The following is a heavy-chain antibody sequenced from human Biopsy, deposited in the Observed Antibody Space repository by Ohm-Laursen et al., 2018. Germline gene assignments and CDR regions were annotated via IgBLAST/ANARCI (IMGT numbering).Heavy chain of an antibody. V-gene: IGHV3-33*01. CDR1: GFTFKNDN. D-gene: IGHD5/OR15-5a*01. CDR3: ARDLRGHWFFDL. CDR2: IYSDGINE. J-gene: IGHJ2*01. Sequence: SLRLSCAASGFTFKNDNMHWVRQAPGKGLEWVAAIYSDGINEYYADSVKGRFTISRDDSKNTLYLQMNSLRVEDTAVFYCARDLRGHWFFDLWGRGTLVTVSS.